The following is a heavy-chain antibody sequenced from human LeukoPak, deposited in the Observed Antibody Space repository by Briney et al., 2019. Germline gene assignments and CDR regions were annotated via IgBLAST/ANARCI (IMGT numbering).Heavy chain of an antibody. CDR2: TSASGVMT. V-gene: IGHV3-23*01. Sequence: GGSLRLSCAASGFTFNNYAMTWVRQAPGKGLEWVSSTSASGVMTYYADSVKGRITVSRDNSKNSVYLQMSRLTAADTAVYYCAKDPSIGTYYTFDHWGQGTLVTASS. J-gene: IGHJ4*02. CDR3: AKDPSIGTYYTFDH. D-gene: IGHD1-26*01. CDR1: GFTFNNYA.